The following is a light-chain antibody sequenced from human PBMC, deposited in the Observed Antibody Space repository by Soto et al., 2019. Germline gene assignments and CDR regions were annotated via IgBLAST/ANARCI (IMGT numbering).Light chain of an antibody. J-gene: IGKJ1*01. CDR1: QDLSNY. CDR2: AAS. Sequence: DIQMTQSPSSLSASVGDRVTITCRASQDLSNYLAWYQQKPGKVPKLLIYAASTLHSGVPSRFSGSGSGTDFTLTISGLQPEDVANYYCQNYNGAPWTFGQGTKVEI. V-gene: IGKV1-27*01. CDR3: QNYNGAPWT.